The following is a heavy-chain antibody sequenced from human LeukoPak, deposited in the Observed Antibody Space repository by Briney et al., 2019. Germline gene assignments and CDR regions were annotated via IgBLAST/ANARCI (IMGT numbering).Heavy chain of an antibody. D-gene: IGHD1-26*01. CDR1: GFTFSSYA. CDR3: AKDSGSAHLYYFDY. CDR2: ISGSGGST. Sequence: PGGSLRLSCAASGFTFSSYAMSWVRQAPGKGLEWVSAISGSGGSTYYADSVKGRFTVSRDNSKNTLYLQMNSLRAEDTAVYYCAKDSGSAHLYYFDYWGQGTPVTVSS. J-gene: IGHJ4*02. V-gene: IGHV3-23*01.